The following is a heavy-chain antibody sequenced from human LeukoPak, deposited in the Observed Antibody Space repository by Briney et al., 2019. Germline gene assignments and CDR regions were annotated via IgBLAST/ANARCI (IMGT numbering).Heavy chain of an antibody. Sequence: GESLKISCKGSGYSFTSYWIGWVRQMPGKGLEWMGITYPGDSDTRYSPSFQGQVTISADKSISTAYLHWSSLKAPDTAMYYCARARDYYDISGYYNYYFDYWGQGTLVTVSS. D-gene: IGHD3-22*01. CDR3: ARARDYYDISGYYNYYFDY. CDR1: GYSFTSYW. V-gene: IGHV5-51*01. CDR2: TYPGDSDT. J-gene: IGHJ4*02.